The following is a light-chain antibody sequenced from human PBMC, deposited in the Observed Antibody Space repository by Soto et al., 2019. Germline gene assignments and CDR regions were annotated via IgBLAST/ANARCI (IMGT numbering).Light chain of an antibody. Sequence: EIVLTQSPGTLSLSPGERATLSCRASQSVSSSYLAWYQQKPGQAPRLLIYGASSRATGIPDRFSGSGSGTDFTLTISRLEPEDFAVYYRQQHRSSLLTFGQGTKVDIK. CDR1: QSVSSSY. CDR3: QQHRSSLLT. CDR2: GAS. J-gene: IGKJ1*01. V-gene: IGKV3-20*01.